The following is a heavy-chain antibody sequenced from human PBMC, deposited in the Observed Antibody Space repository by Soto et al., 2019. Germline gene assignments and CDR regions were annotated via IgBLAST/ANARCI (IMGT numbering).Heavy chain of an antibody. V-gene: IGHV4-39*01. CDR1: GGSISSSSYY. D-gene: IGHD2-15*01. Sequence: QLQLQESGPGLVKPSETLSLTCTVSGGSISSSSYYWGWIRQPPGKGLEWIGSIYYSGSTYYNPSLKSRVTISVATSKNQFSLKLSSMTAADTAVYYCARLSPRYCSGGSCLAGWFDPWGQGTLVTVSS. CDR3: ARLSPRYCSGGSCLAGWFDP. J-gene: IGHJ5*02. CDR2: IYYSGST.